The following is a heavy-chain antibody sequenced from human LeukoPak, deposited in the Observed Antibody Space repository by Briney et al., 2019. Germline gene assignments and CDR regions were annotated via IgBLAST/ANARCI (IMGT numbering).Heavy chain of an antibody. CDR2: IYSGGST. J-gene: IGHJ6*02. D-gene: IGHD6-13*01. V-gene: IGHV3-66*01. CDR3: AREIVAAAGALLPNYYYYGMDV. Sequence: GGSLRLSCAASGFTVSSNYMSWVRQAPGKGLEWVAVIYSGGSTYYADSVKGRFTISRDNSKNTLYLQMNSLRAVDTAVYYCAREIVAAAGALLPNYYYYGMDVWGQGTTVTVSS. CDR1: GFTVSSNY.